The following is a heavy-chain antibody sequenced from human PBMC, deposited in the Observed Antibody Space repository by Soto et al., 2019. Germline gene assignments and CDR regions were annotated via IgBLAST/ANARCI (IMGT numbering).Heavy chain of an antibody. D-gene: IGHD2-15*01. J-gene: IGHJ6*02. V-gene: IGHV1-69*01. CDR3: ARGWEVVVAATREVGYYYYGMDV. Sequence: QVQLVQSGAEVKKPGSSVKVSCKASGGTFSSYAISWVRQAPGQGLEWMGGIIPIFGTANYAQKFQGRVTITADESTSTAYMELSSLRSEDTAVYYCARGWEVVVAATREVGYYYYGMDVWGQGTTVTVSS. CDR1: GGTFSSYA. CDR2: IIPIFGTA.